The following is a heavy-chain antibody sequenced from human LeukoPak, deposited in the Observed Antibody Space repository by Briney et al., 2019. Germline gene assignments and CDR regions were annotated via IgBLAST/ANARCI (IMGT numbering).Heavy chain of an antibody. CDR3: ARDPRGSEYSHFDS. CDR1: GSTFSSYY. Sequence: PGGSLRLSCAASGSTFSSYYMSWVRQTPGEGLEWVANIHQDGNEKNYLDSVKGRFTISRDNAKNLLYLQMNSLRGDDTGVYYCARDPRGSEYSHFDSWGQGTLVSVSS. D-gene: IGHD2/OR15-2a*01. CDR2: IHQDGNEK. V-gene: IGHV3-7*01. J-gene: IGHJ4*02.